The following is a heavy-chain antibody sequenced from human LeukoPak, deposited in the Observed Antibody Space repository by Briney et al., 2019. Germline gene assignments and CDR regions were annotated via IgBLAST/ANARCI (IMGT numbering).Heavy chain of an antibody. CDR2: IIPIFGTA. CDR1: GDTFSSYA. J-gene: IGHJ3*02. D-gene: IGHD6-19*01. V-gene: IGHV1-69*13. Sequence: GASVKVSCKASGDTFSSYAISWVRQAPGQGLEWMGGIIPIFGTANYAQKFQGRVTITADESTSTAYMELSSLRSEDTAVYYCARGDSSPYAAFDIWGQGTMVTVSS. CDR3: ARGDSSPYAAFDI.